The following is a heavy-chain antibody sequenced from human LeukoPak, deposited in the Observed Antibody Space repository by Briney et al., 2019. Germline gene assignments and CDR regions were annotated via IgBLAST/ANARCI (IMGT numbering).Heavy chain of an antibody. D-gene: IGHD3-16*01. CDR3: ARDGAVSLYYFYAMDV. CDR2: ISSSGSTI. CDR1: GFTFSDYY. Sequence: GGSLRLSCAASGFTFSDYYMSWIRHAPGKGLELVSYISSSGSTISYAGSVKGRFTISRDNAKNSLYLQMNSLRAEDTAVYYCARDGAVSLYYFYAMDVWGQGTTVTVAS. J-gene: IGHJ6*02. V-gene: IGHV3-11*01.